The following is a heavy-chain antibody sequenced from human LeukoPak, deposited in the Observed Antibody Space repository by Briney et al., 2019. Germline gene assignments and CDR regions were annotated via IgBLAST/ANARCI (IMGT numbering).Heavy chain of an antibody. CDR2: IHDSGNT. CDR1: GGSMRSYY. V-gene: IGHV4-59*08. D-gene: IGHD1-26*01. J-gene: IGHJ4*02. Sequence: PSETLSLTCVVSGGSMRSYYWSWIRQPPGKGLECVGYIHDSGNTYYNPSLKSRVTISVDTSKDQLSLTLASVTAADMAVYYCARQVGAMRFDYWGQGILVTVSS. CDR3: ARQVGAMRFDY.